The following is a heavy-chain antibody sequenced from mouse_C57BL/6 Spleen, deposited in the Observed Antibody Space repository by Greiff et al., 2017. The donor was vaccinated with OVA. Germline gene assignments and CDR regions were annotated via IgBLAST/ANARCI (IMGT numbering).Heavy chain of an antibody. CDR2: IHPNSGST. J-gene: IGHJ3*01. CDR3: ARPLYDYDEAWFAY. Sequence: QVQLQQPGAELVKPGASVKLSCKASGYTFTSYWMHWVKQRPGQGLEWIGMIHPNSGSTNYNEKFKSKATLTVDKSSSTAHMQLSSLTSEDSAVYYCARPLYDYDEAWFAYWGQGTLVTVSA. V-gene: IGHV1-64*01. CDR1: GYTFTSYW. D-gene: IGHD2-4*01.